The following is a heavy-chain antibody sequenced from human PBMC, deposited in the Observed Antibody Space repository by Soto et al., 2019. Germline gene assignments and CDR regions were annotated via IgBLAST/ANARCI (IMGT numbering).Heavy chain of an antibody. CDR3: ARXSVAMVRGVIRGNWFDP. CDR2: IYYSGST. D-gene: IGHD3-10*01. J-gene: IGHJ5*02. V-gene: IGHV4-59*01. Sequence: SETLSLTCTVSGGSISGYYWSWIRQPPGKGLEWIGYIYYSGSTNYNPSLKSRVTISVDTSKNQFSLKLSSVTAADTAVYYCARXSVAMVRGVIRGNWFDPWGQGTLVTVSS. CDR1: GGSISGYY.